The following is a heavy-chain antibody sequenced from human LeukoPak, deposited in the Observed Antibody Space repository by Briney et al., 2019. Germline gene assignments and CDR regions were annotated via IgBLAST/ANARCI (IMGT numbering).Heavy chain of an antibody. CDR1: GFTFSNNW. J-gene: IGHJ4*02. V-gene: IGHV3-74*03. Sequence: GGSLRLSCAASGFTFSNNWMHWVRQAPGKGLVWVSHINRDGSSTKYADSVKGRFTISRDNAKNTLYLQMVSLRAEDTAVYYCAGDYCSSTTCYPDYWGQGTLVTVSS. CDR3: AGDYCSSTTCYPDY. D-gene: IGHD2-2*01. CDR2: INRDGSST.